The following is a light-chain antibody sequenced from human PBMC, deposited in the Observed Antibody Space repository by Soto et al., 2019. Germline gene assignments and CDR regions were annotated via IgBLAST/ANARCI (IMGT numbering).Light chain of an antibody. CDR3: QQYESTPPT. Sequence: DIVMTQSPDSLAVSLGERATINCKSSQSVLYSSNNKNYLAWYQQRPGQPPKLLIYWASTRESGVPDRFSGSGSGTDFTITITSLQAEDVAVYYGQQYESTPPTFGQGTKLEI. CDR2: WAS. CDR1: QSVLYSSNNKNY. J-gene: IGKJ2*01. V-gene: IGKV4-1*01.